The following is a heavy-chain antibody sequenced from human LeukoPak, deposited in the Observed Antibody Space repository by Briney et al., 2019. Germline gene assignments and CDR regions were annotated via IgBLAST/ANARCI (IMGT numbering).Heavy chain of an antibody. CDR2: ISHTGST. J-gene: IGHJ4*02. D-gene: IGHD3-22*01. Sequence: SSETLSLTCTVPGGSFSSTSYYWAWIRQPPGKGLEWIGSISHTGSTYYNPSLKSRVTISVDTSKIQFSLRLSSVTAADTAVHYCARLTFYYDGSGYYFDYWGQGTLVTVSS. CDR1: GGSFSSTSYY. V-gene: IGHV4-39*01. CDR3: ARLTFYYDGSGYYFDY.